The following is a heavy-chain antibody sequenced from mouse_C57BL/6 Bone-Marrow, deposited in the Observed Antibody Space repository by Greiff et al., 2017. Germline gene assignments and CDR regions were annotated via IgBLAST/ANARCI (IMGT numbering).Heavy chain of an antibody. CDR1: GYTFTSYG. CDR3: ARSEGRYYFDY. V-gene: IGHV1-81*01. J-gene: IGHJ2*01. CDR2: IYPRSGNT. Sequence: QVQLKQSGAELARPGASVKLSCKASGYTFTSYGISWVKQRTGQGLEWIGEIYPRSGNTYYNEKFKGKATLTAEKSSSTAYMELRSLTSEDSAVYFDARSEGRYYFDYWGQGTTLTVSS.